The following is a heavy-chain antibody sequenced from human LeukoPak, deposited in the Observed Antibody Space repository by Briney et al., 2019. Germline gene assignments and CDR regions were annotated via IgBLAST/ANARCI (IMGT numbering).Heavy chain of an antibody. V-gene: IGHV3-23*01. J-gene: IGHJ4*02. CDR1: GFTFSSYA. CDR2: FSGSGGST. CDR3: TLPDY. Sequence: GGSLRLSCAASGFTFSSYAMSWVRQAPGKGLECISGFSGSGGSTYYADSVKGRFTISRDNSKNTLYLQMNSLKTEDTGVYYCTLPDYWGQGTLVTVSS.